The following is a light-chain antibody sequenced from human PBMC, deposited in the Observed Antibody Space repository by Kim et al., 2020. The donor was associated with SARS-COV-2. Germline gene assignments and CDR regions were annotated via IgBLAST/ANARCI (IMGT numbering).Light chain of an antibody. Sequence: VKLTCTLSSGHSSYAIAWHQQQPEKGPRYLMKLNSDGSHSKGDGIPDRFSGSSSGAERYLTISSLQSEDEADYYCQTWGTGIHWVFGGGTQLTVL. CDR2: LNSDGSH. V-gene: IGLV4-69*01. CDR3: QTWGTGIHWV. J-gene: IGLJ3*02. CDR1: SGHSSYA.